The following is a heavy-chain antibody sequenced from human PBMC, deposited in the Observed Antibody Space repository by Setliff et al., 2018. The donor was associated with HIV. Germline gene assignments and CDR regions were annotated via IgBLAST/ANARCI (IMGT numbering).Heavy chain of an antibody. CDR2: IYVPGIS. J-gene: IGHJ4*02. V-gene: IGHV4-61*02. Sequence: SETLSLTCTVSGGSISSGSYYWSWIRQPAGKGLEWIGRIYVPGISNYNPSLKSRVTISADTSKNQFSLKLSSVTAADTAVYYCARGRYGNSHFYYEVIDYWGQGTLVTVSS. CDR1: GGSISSGSYY. CDR3: ARGRYGNSHFYYEVIDY. D-gene: IGHD3-22*01.